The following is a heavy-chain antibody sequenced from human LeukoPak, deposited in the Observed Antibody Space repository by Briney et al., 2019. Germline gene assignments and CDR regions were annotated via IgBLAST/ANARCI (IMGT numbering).Heavy chain of an antibody. V-gene: IGHV3-30*02. D-gene: IGHD3-9*01. CDR3: AKDEILGGYYKDYYYYMDV. CDR2: IRYDGSNK. J-gene: IGHJ6*03. Sequence: PGGSLRLSCAASGFTFSSYAMSWVRQAPGKGLEWVAFIRYDGSNKYYADSVKGRFTISRDNSKNTLYLQMNSLRAEDTAVYYCAKDEILGGYYKDYYYYMDVWGKGTTVTISS. CDR1: GFTFSSYA.